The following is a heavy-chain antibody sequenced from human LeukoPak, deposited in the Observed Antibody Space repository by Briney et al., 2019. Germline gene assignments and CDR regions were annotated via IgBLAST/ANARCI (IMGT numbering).Heavy chain of an antibody. Sequence: GGSLRLSCAASGFTFSSYAMHWVRQAPGKGLEWGAVISYDGSNKYYEDSVKGRFTISRDNSKNTLYLQMNSLRAEDTAVYYCARDGYYYDSSGYYYIDYWGQGTLVTVSS. D-gene: IGHD3-22*01. V-gene: IGHV3-30-3*01. CDR1: GFTFSSYA. J-gene: IGHJ4*02. CDR3: ARDGYYYDSSGYYYIDY. CDR2: ISYDGSNK.